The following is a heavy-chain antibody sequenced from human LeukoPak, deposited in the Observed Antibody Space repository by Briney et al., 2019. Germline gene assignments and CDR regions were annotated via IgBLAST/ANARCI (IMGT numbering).Heavy chain of an antibody. CDR1: SGSITRDY. D-gene: IGHD6-19*01. CDR2: IYYSVST. Sequence: PSETLSLTCTLSSGSITRDYWSWIRQPPERGLEWIGDIYYSVSTNYNPSPKSRVTISVDTSKNQFSLKLSSVTAADTAVYYCARRGHRSSAWSTSLDSWGQGTLVTVSS. CDR3: ARRGHRSSAWSTSLDS. J-gene: IGHJ4*02. V-gene: IGHV4-59*08.